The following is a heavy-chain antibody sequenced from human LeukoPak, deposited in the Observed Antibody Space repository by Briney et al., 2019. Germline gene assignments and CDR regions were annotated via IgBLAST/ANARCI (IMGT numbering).Heavy chain of an antibody. CDR3: ARDRYYYDSSGYWGREEDYYYYYGMDV. V-gene: IGHV3-23*01. CDR1: GFTFSSYA. CDR2: VSGSGGST. D-gene: IGHD3-22*01. J-gene: IGHJ6*02. Sequence: GGSLRLSCAASGFTFSSYAMNWVRQAPGKGLEWVSVVSGSGGSTYYADSVKGRFTMFRDNAKNTLYLQMDSLRAEDTAVYYCARDRYYYDSSGYWGREEDYYYYYGMDVWGQGTTVTVSS.